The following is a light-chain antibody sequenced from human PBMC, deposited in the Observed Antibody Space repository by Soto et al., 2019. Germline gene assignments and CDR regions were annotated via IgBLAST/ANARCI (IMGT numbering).Light chain of an antibody. V-gene: IGKV3-20*01. CDR3: QQYSRSPFT. J-gene: IGKJ3*01. CDR2: GAS. CDR1: QSVSSSY. Sequence: EIVLTQSPGTLSLSPGERATLSCRASQSVSSSYLAWYQQKPGQAPRLLIYGASSRATGIPDRFSGSGSGTDFTLTINRLEPEDFAVYFCQQYSRSPFTFGPGTKVDI.